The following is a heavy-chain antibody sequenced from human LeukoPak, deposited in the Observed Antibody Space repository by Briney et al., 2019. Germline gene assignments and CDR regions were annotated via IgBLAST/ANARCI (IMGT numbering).Heavy chain of an antibody. V-gene: IGHV1-46*01. D-gene: IGHD6-19*01. J-gene: IGHJ4*02. CDR3: AILPEAGTPAG. Sequence: ASVKVSCKASGYTFTSYYMHWVRQAPGQGLEWMGIINPGGGSTNYAQKFQGRLTVTRDTSTSTVYMELSSLRSEDTAFYYCAILPEAGTPAGWGQGTLVTVSS. CDR2: INPGGGST. CDR1: GYTFTSYY.